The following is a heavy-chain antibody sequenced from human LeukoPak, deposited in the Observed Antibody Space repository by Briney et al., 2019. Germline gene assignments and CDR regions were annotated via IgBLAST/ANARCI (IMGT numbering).Heavy chain of an antibody. D-gene: IGHD6-25*01. CDR2: FSGGGGT. J-gene: IGHJ4*02. CDR3: AGRSVSSRSGDFDY. V-gene: IGHV3-53*01. CDR1: GFTVSSTY. Sequence: PGGSLRLSCAASGFTVSSTYMSWVRQGPGKGLEWLSVFSGGGGTFYTDSVRGRFTISRDNSKNTLYLQMDSLRAEDTAVYYCAGRSVSSRSGDFDYWGQGTLVTVSS.